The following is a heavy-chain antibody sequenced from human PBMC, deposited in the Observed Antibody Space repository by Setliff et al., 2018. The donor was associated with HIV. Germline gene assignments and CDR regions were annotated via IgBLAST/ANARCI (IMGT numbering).Heavy chain of an antibody. CDR3: AVEHQFQCPCWFDP. J-gene: IGHJ5*02. V-gene: IGHV4-39*07. CDR1: GGSISSSSYY. Sequence: SETLSLTCTVSGGSISSSSYYWGWIRQPPGKGLEWIGSIYYGGSIYSNPSLKSRLTISVDTSKNQFSLKLSSVTAADTAVYSCAVEHQFQCPCWFDPWGQGTLVTVSS. D-gene: IGHD2-21*01. CDR2: IYYGGSI.